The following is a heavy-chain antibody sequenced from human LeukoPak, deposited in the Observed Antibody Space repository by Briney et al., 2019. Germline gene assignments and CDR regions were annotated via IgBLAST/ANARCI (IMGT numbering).Heavy chain of an antibody. D-gene: IGHD6-13*01. Sequence: GGSLRLSCAASGLTFDDYGMSWVRQAPGKGLEWVSGINWNGGSTGYADSVKGRFTISRDNAKNSLYLQMNSLRAEDAALYYCARDHSGSWYPGNWFDPWGQGTLVTVSS. J-gene: IGHJ5*02. CDR2: INWNGGST. V-gene: IGHV3-20*04. CDR1: GLTFDDYG. CDR3: ARDHSGSWYPGNWFDP.